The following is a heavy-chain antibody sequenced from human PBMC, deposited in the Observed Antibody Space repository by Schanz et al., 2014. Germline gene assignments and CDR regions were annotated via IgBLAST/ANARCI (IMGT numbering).Heavy chain of an antibody. CDR3: ARPSDSSWYMDV. Sequence: VQVVESGGGVVQPGGSLRLSCAASGFSFRKSAMSWVRQAPGKGLEWVSALTGSGTTTYYADSVKGRFTISRDNSKNTLDLQMNSLRAEDTAVYYCARPSDSSWYMDVWGKGTTVTVSS. CDR1: GFSFRKSA. J-gene: IGHJ6*03. CDR2: LTGSGTTT. D-gene: IGHD2-21*02. V-gene: IGHV3-23*04.